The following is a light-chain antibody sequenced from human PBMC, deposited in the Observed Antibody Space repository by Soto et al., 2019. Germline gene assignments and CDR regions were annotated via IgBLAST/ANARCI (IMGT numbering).Light chain of an antibody. V-gene: IGLV3-21*02. Sequence: ELTQPPSVSVAPGQTAKITCGGNNIGSKSVHWYQQKPGQAPVLVVYDDRERPSGIPDRFYGSNSGNTATLTISRVEAGDEADYYCQVWQRSTDEVVFGGGTKLTVL. CDR3: QVWQRSTDEVV. CDR1: NIGSKS. CDR2: DDR. J-gene: IGLJ2*01.